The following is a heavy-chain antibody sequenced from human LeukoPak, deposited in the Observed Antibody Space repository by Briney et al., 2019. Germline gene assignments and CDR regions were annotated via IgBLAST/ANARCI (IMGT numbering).Heavy chain of an antibody. D-gene: IGHD1-26*01. CDR3: AKAAKRELLDY. CDR2: ISGSASST. V-gene: IGHV3-23*01. Sequence: GGSLRLSCAASGFTFSNYAMSWVRQAPGKGLEWVSAISGSASSTHHADSVKGRFTISRDNSKNTLYLQMNSLRADDTAVYYCAKAAKRELLDYWGQGTLVTVSS. J-gene: IGHJ4*02. CDR1: GFTFSNYA.